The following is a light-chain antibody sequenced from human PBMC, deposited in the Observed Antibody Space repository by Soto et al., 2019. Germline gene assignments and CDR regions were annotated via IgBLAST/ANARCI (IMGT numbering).Light chain of an antibody. J-gene: IGKJ1*01. CDR2: KAS. CDR1: QSISSW. Sequence: DIQMTQSPSTLSASVGDRVTITCRASQSISSWLAWYQQKPGQAPKLLIYKASNLQSGVPSRFSGSGSGTEFILTLDSLQTDDFATYYCQQYNSLSRTFGQGTKVEIK. CDR3: QQYNSLSRT. V-gene: IGKV1-5*03.